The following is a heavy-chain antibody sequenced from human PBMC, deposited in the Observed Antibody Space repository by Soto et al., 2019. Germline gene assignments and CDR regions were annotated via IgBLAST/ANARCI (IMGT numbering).Heavy chain of an antibody. CDR1: GFTFSSYG. CDR3: ARDWFWSGYYYGMDV. J-gene: IGHJ6*02. CDR2: IWYDGSNK. D-gene: IGHD3-3*01. Sequence: GGSLRLSGAASGFTFSSYGMHWVRQGPGKGLEWVAVIWYDGSNKYYADSVKGRFTISRDNSKNTLYLQMNSLRAEDTAVYYCARDWFWSGYYYGMDVWGQGTTVTVSS. V-gene: IGHV3-33*01.